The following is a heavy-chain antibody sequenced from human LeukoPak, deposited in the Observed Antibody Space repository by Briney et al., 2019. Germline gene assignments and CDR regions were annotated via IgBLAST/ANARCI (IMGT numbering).Heavy chain of an antibody. J-gene: IGHJ4*02. CDR3: ARDRGYYDPRYDFDY. Sequence: GGSLRLSCAASGFTFSSYAMHWVRQAPGKGLEWVAVISYDGSNKYYADSVKGRLTISRDNSKNTLYLQMNSLRAEDTAVYYCARDRGYYDPRYDFDYWGQGTTVTVPS. CDR1: GFTFSSYA. V-gene: IGHV3-30-3*01. D-gene: IGHD3-22*01. CDR2: ISYDGSNK.